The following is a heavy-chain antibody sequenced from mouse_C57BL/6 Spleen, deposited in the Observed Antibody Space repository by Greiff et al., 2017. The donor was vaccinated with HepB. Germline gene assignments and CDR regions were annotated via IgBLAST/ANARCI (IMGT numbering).Heavy chain of an antibody. V-gene: IGHV1-82*01. J-gene: IGHJ2*01. CDR3: ARGANNWDPFDY. CDR1: GYAFSSSW. Sequence: QVQLQQSGPELVKPGASVKISCKASGYAFSSSWMNWVKQRPGKGLEWIGRIYPGDGDTNYNGKFKGKATLTADKSSSTAYMQLSSLTSEDSAVYFCARGANNWDPFDYWGQGTTLTVSS. D-gene: IGHD4-1*01. CDR2: IYPGDGDT.